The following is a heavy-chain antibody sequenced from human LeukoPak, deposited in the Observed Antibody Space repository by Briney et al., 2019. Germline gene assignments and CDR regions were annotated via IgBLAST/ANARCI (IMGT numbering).Heavy chain of an antibody. Sequence: GGSLRLSXAASGFTFSSYSMNWVRQAPGKGLEWVSSISSSSSYIYYADSVKGRFTISRDNAKNSLYLQMNSLRAEDTAVYYCARVHIAAALGYWGQGTLVTVSS. D-gene: IGHD6-13*01. CDR2: ISSSSSYI. V-gene: IGHV3-21*01. J-gene: IGHJ4*02. CDR3: ARVHIAAALGY. CDR1: GFTFSSYS.